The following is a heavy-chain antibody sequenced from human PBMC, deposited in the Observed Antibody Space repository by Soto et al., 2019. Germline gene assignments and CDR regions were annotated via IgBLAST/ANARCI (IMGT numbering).Heavy chain of an antibody. J-gene: IGHJ4*02. Sequence: GGSLRLSCTASGFDFSGSEMNWFRQAPGKGLEWVAYITGSGGVMFHADSVKGRFSISRDNAKNSLFLEMSDLTADDTGVYYCAKVAPFILGSPFWGQGTLVTVSS. CDR3: AKVAPFILGSPF. CDR1: GFDFSGSE. V-gene: IGHV3-48*03. D-gene: IGHD2-21*01. CDR2: ITGSGGVM.